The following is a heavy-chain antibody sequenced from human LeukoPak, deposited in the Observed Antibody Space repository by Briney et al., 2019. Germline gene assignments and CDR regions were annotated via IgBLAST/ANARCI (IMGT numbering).Heavy chain of an antibody. CDR2: IIPIFGTA. D-gene: IGHD3-16*01. CDR1: EGTFSSYA. CDR3: ARDRLSAALGGG. Sequence: VASVKVSCKASEGTFSSYAISWVRQAPGQGLEWMGRIIPIFGTANYAQKFQGRVTITTDESTSTAYMELSRLRSDDTAVYYCARDRLSAALGGGWGQGTLVTVSS. J-gene: IGHJ4*02. V-gene: IGHV1-69*05.